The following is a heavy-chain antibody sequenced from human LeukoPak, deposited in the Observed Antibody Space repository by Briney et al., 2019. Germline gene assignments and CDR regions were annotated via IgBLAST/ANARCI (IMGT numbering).Heavy chain of an antibody. D-gene: IGHD3-16*01. J-gene: IGHJ4*02. CDR2: ISWDGGST. Sequence: GGSLRLSCAASGFTFDDYAMHWVRQAPGKGLEWVSLISWDGGSTYYADSVKGRFTISRDNSKNSLYLQMNSLRAEDTALYYCAKGGGTLGYFDYWGQGTLVTVSS. CDR3: AKGGGTLGYFDY. V-gene: IGHV3-43D*03. CDR1: GFTFDDYA.